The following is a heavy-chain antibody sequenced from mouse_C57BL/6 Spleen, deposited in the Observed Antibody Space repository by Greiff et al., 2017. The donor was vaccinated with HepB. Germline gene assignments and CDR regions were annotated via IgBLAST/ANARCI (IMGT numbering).Heavy chain of an antibody. Sequence: VQLQQPGAELVRPGTSVKLSCKASGYTFTSYWMHWVKQRPGQGLEWIGVIDPSDSYTNYNQKFKGKATLTVDTSSSTAYMQLSSLTSEDSAVYYCARRGNIRATVVALDYWGQGTTLTVSS. D-gene: IGHD1-1*01. CDR1: GYTFTSYW. V-gene: IGHV1-59*01. CDR3: ARRGNIRATVVALDY. J-gene: IGHJ2*01. CDR2: IDPSDSYT.